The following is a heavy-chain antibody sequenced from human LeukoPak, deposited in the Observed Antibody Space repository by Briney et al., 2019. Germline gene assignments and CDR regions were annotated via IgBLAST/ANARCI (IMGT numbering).Heavy chain of an antibody. CDR1: GFTFSSYA. J-gene: IGHJ4*02. CDR3: ARGSHPGVYFDY. Sequence: GGSLRLSCAASGFTFSSYAMHWVRQAPGKGLEWVAVISYDGSNKYYADSVKGRFTISRDNSKNTLYLQMNSLRAEDTAVYYCARGSHPGVYFDYWGQGTLVTASS. V-gene: IGHV3-30*04. CDR2: ISYDGSNK. D-gene: IGHD3-10*01.